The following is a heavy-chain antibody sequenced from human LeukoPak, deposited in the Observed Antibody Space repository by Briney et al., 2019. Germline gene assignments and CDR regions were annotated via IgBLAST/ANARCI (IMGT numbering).Heavy chain of an antibody. CDR1: GFSFGKYW. CDR2: IKLDGSEK. D-gene: IGHD2-8*01. J-gene: IGHJ6*02. V-gene: IGHV3-7*01. CDR3: TRDRQGPRLYEMDI. Sequence: GGSLRLSCVASGFSFGKYWMSWVRQAPGKGLEWVANIKLDGSEKNYVDSVKGRFTISRDNAKNSLYLQMNSLRAEDTAVYYCTRDRQGPRLYEMDIWGQGTTVTVSS.